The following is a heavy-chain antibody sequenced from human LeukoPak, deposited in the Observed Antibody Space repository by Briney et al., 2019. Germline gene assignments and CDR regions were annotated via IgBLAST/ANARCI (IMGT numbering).Heavy chain of an antibody. Sequence: SETLSLTCALSGGSISSYYWSWMRPPPGTGGEWRGHISSRGRTNYNPSLKSRVTISAATSKTQFSWMLSCVTAAHTAWYCCARGPYSYDSSGAFDICGQGTMVTDSS. CDR1: GGSISSYY. J-gene: IGHJ3*02. V-gene: IGHV4-4*08. CDR3: ARGPYSYDSSGAFDI. D-gene: IGHD3-22*01. CDR2: ISSRGRT.